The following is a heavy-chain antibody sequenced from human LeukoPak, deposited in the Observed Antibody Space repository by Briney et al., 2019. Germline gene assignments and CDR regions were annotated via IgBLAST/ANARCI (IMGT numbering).Heavy chain of an antibody. CDR1: GGSISSSLYY. D-gene: IGHD3-10*01. CDR3: ARGGYYGSGNDFRFDP. V-gene: IGHV4-39*07. J-gene: IGHJ5*02. Sequence: SETLSLTCTVSGGSISSSLYYWGWIRQPPGKGLDWIGSIYYSGSTNYNPSLKSRVTISVDTSKNQFSLKLSSVTAADTAVYYCARGGYYGSGNDFRFDPWGQGTLVTVSS. CDR2: IYYSGST.